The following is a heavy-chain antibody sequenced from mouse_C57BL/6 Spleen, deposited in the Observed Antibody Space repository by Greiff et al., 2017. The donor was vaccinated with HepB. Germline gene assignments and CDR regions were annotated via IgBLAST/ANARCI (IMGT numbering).Heavy chain of an antibody. CDR3: TLLTGTRYWYFDV. J-gene: IGHJ1*03. V-gene: IGHV5-9-1*02. CDR1: GFTFSSYA. Sequence: EVQVVESGEGLVKPGGSLKLSCAASGFTFSSYAMSWVRQTPEKRLEWVAYISSGGDYIYYADTVKGRFTISRDNARNTLYLQMSSLKSEDTAMYYCTLLTGTRYWYFDVWGTGTTVTVSS. CDR2: ISSGGDYI. D-gene: IGHD4-1*01.